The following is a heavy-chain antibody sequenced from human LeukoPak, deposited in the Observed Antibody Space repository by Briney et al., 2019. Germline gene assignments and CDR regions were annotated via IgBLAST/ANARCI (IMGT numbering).Heavy chain of an antibody. Sequence: GGSLRPSCAASTFFFSAYGMNWVRQAPGKGLEWVASISSDGSKKYYVDSVKGRFTISRDNSKNTLYLQMNSLKVEDTAVYYCAKNRWAARIIIDAFDIWGQGTMVTVSS. CDR3: AKNRWAARIIIDAFDI. CDR2: ISSDGSKK. V-gene: IGHV3-30*18. CDR1: TFFFSAYG. J-gene: IGHJ3*02. D-gene: IGHD6-6*01.